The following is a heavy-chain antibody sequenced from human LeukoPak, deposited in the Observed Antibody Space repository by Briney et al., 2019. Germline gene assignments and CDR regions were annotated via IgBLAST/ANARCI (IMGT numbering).Heavy chain of an antibody. V-gene: IGHV5-10-1*04. Sequence: GESLKISCKGSGYSFTSYWIGWVRQMPGKGLEWMGMIDPSDSNTNYSPSFQGQVTISADKSISTAYLQWSSLKASDTAMYYCARARSSSSSDYWGQGTLVTVSS. J-gene: IGHJ4*02. CDR3: ARARSSSSSDY. CDR2: IDPSDSNT. D-gene: IGHD6-13*01. CDR1: GYSFTSYW.